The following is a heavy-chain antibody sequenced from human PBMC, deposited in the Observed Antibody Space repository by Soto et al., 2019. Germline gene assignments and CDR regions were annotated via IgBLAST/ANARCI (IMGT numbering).Heavy chain of an antibody. CDR2: IIPIFGTA. V-gene: IGHV1-69*12. CDR1: GGTFSCYA. Sequence: QVQLVQSGAEVKKPGSSVKVSCKASGGTFSCYAISWVRQAPGQGLEWMGGIIPIFGTANYAQKFQGRVKITADESTSTAYMELSSLRSEDTAVYYCARGLVPAARAELNWFDPWGQGTLVTVSS. D-gene: IGHD2-2*01. J-gene: IGHJ5*02. CDR3: ARGLVPAARAELNWFDP.